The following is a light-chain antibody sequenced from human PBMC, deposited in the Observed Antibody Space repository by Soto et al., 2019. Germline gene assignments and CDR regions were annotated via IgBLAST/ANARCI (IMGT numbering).Light chain of an antibody. CDR3: QHRHNWPPLT. Sequence: EIVLTQSPATLSLSPGERATLSCRASQSVGSYLIWYQQKPGQAPRLLIYDASIRATGIPARFSGSGSGTDFTLPISSLEPEDFAVYYCQHRHNWPPLTFGGGTKVEI. V-gene: IGKV3-11*01. CDR1: QSVGSY. CDR2: DAS. J-gene: IGKJ4*01.